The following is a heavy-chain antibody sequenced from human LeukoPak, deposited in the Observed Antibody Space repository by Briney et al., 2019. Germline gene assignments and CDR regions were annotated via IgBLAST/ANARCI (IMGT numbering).Heavy chain of an antibody. D-gene: IGHD6-19*01. CDR3: AKDHNSGWREGFWFDP. V-gene: IGHV3-30*02. CDR2: IRYDGSNK. CDR1: GFTLSSYG. J-gene: IGHJ5*02. Sequence: PGGSLRLSCAASGFTLSSYGMHWVRQAPGKGLEWVAFIRYDGSNKYYADSVKGRFTISRDNSKNTLYLQMNSLRAEDTAVYYCAKDHNSGWREGFWFDPWGQGTLVTVSS.